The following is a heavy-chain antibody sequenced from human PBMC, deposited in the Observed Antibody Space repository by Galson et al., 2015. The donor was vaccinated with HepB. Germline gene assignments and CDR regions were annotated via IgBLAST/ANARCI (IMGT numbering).Heavy chain of an antibody. Sequence: SVKVSCKASGGTFSSYAISWVRQAPGQGLEWMGGIIPIFGTANYAQKFQGRVTITADESTSTAYMELSSLRSEDTAVYYCARDLYCSGGSCPWRAFDIWGQGTMVTVSS. V-gene: IGHV1-69*13. J-gene: IGHJ3*02. D-gene: IGHD2-15*01. CDR3: ARDLYCSGGSCPWRAFDI. CDR1: GGTFSSYA. CDR2: IIPIFGTA.